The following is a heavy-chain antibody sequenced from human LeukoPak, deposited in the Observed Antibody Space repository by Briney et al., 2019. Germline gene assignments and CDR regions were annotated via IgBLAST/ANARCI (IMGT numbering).Heavy chain of an antibody. CDR2: IYYSGNT. Sequence: SETLSLTCAVSGGSISSGGYSWSWIRQPPGKGLEWIGYIYYSGNTYYNPSLKSRVTISVDTSKNQFSLKLSSVTAADTAVYYCASQPRDGYNYLLNYFDYWGQGTLVTVSS. V-gene: IGHV4-30-4*07. J-gene: IGHJ4*02. CDR3: ASQPRDGYNYLLNYFDY. D-gene: IGHD5-24*01. CDR1: GGSISSGGYS.